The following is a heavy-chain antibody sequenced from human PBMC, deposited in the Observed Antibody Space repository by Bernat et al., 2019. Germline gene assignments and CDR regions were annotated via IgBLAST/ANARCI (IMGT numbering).Heavy chain of an antibody. CDR2: ISSSGSTI. D-gene: IGHD5-12*01. J-gene: IGHJ3*02. Sequence: EVQLVESGGGLVQPGGSLRLSCAASGFTFSSYEMNWVRQAPGKGMEWVSSISSSGSTIYYADSVKGRFTISSDNAKTSLYLQMNSLGAEDTAVYYCASMGGYDSADAFDIWGQGTMVTVSS. CDR1: GFTFSSYE. V-gene: IGHV3-48*03. CDR3: ASMGGYDSADAFDI.